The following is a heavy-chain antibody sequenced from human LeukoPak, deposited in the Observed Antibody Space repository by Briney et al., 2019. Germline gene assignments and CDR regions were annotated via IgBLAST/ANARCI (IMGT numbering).Heavy chain of an antibody. J-gene: IGHJ6*03. CDR2: INSDGSST. Sequence: GGSLRLSCAASGFTFSSYWMHWVRQVPGKGPVWVSRINSDGSSTSYADSVKGRFTISRDNAKNTVYPQMNSLRVEDTAAYYCARAGYCSRTSCYQRFHYYYMDVWGKGTTVTVSS. CDR1: GFTFSSYW. D-gene: IGHD2-2*01. V-gene: IGHV3-74*01. CDR3: ARAGYCSRTSCYQRFHYYYMDV.